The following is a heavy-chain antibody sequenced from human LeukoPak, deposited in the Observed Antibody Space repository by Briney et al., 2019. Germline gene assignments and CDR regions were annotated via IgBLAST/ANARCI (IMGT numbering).Heavy chain of an antibody. V-gene: IGHV1-8*01. Sequence: APVRVSCTPSGYTFTSYDINWVRQATGQGLEWMGWMNPNSGNTGYAQKFQGRVTMTRNTYISTAYMELSSLRSEDAAVYYCARGGVVTASYYFDYWGQGTLVTVCS. CDR2: MNPNSGNT. D-gene: IGHD2-21*02. J-gene: IGHJ4*02. CDR1: GYTFTSYD. CDR3: ARGGVVTASYYFDY.